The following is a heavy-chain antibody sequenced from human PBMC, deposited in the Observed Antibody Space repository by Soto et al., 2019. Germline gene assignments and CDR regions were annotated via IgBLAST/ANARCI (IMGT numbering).Heavy chain of an antibody. CDR3: AKDFVSRKGVYAPFDI. CDR1: GFTFSEYA. J-gene: IGHJ3*02. V-gene: IGHV3-23*01. Sequence: GGSLRLSCAASGFTFSEYAMTWVRQAPGKGLEWVSVIGGAGSNIYYADSVEGRFTVSRDDSKNTLYLRMDSLRVEDTAGYYWAKDFVSRKGVYAPFDIWGPGKMVTVSS. D-gene: IGHD2-8*01. CDR2: IGGAGSNI.